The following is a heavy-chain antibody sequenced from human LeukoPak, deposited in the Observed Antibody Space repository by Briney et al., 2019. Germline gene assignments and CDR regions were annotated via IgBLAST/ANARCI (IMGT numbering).Heavy chain of an antibody. J-gene: IGHJ4*02. CDR3: AKETDN. V-gene: IGHV3-43*02. CDR1: RFTSDDFG. Sequence: PGGSLRLSCATSRFTSDDFGIHWVRQAPGKGLEWVCFISADGTSTFYADSVRGRFTISRGNSENSLYLQMNSLRTEDTAFYYCAKETDNWGQGTLVTVSS. CDR2: ISADGTST.